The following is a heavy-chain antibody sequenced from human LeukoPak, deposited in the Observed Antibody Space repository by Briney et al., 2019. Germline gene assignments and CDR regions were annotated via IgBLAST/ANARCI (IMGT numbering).Heavy chain of an antibody. CDR3: ARNSHGYSSGWLQFNFDY. CDR2: INTHNGNT. V-gene: IGHV1-18*01. J-gene: IGHJ4*02. Sequence: ASVKVSCKASGYTFTTYGINWVRQAPGQGLEWMGWINTHNGNTNYAQKLQGRVTMTTDTSTSTAYMELRSLRSDDTAVYYCARNSHGYSSGWLQFNFDYWGQGTLVTVSS. CDR1: GYTFTTYG. D-gene: IGHD6-19*01.